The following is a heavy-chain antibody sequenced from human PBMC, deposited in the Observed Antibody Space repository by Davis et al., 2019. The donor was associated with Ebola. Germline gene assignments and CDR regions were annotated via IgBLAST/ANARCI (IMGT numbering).Heavy chain of an antibody. CDR1: EFTFSSYA. Sequence: PAGSLSLSCAASEFTFSSYAMNWVRQAPGKGLEWVSTISGSGVSTYYADSVKGRFTISRDNSKNTLYLQMNSLRAEDTAVYYCAKDIRARAFGVVLDVWGKGTTVTVSS. CDR2: ISGSGVST. J-gene: IGHJ6*04. D-gene: IGHD3-3*01. V-gene: IGHV3-23*01. CDR3: AKDIRARAFGVVLDV.